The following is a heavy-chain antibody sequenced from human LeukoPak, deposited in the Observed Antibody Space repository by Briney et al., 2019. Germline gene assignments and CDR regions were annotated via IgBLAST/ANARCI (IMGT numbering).Heavy chain of an antibody. CDR1: GYSFSNYW. CDR2: IYPDDSDT. D-gene: IGHD3-9*01. CDR3: ARYGGFFDILTAHPSFEH. Sequence: PGESLKISCKGVGYSFSNYWIGWVRQMPGKGLEWMGIIYPDDSDTRYSPSFEGQVIISADKSNSTAYLQWSSLKASDTGIYYCARYGGFFDILTAHPSFEHWGQGTLVTVSS. J-gene: IGHJ4*02. V-gene: IGHV5-51*01.